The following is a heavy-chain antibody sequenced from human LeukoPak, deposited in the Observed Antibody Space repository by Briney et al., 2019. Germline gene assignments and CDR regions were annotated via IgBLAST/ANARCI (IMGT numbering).Heavy chain of an antibody. V-gene: IGHV3-30*04. CDR1: GFTFSTYA. J-gene: IGHJ4*02. CDR2: ISYDGSTK. D-gene: IGHD4-17*01. CDR3: ARDLDPPIDYGDYITDY. Sequence: GGSLRLSCTASGFTFSTYAMHWVRQAPGKGLEWVTVISYDGSTKYYADSVRGRFTIFRDNSKDTVYLQMRSLRPEDTAVYYCARDLDPPIDYGDYITDYWGQGTLVTVSS.